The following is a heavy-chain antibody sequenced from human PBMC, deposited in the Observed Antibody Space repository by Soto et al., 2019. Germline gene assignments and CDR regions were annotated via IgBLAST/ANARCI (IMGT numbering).Heavy chain of an antibody. J-gene: IGHJ4*02. V-gene: IGHV5-10-1*01. CDR1: GYSFTSYW. Sequence: EVQLVQSGAEVKKPGESLRISCKGSGYSFTSYWISWVRQMPGKGLEGMGRIDPSDSYTNYSPSFQGHVTISADKSISSAYLQWSSLKASETAMYYCARLQAAAGDNDLTFDYWGQGTLVTVSS. CDR3: ARLQAAAGDNDLTFDY. CDR2: IDPSDSYT. D-gene: IGHD6-13*01.